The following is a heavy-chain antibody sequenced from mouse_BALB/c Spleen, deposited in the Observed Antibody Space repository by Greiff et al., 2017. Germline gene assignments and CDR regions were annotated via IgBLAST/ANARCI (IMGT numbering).Heavy chain of an antibody. CDR3: ARVYYGYLDY. D-gene: IGHD1-1*01. CDR1: GYTFTDYA. J-gene: IGHJ2*01. Sequence: QVQLKQSGPELVRPGESVKISCKGSGYTFTDYAMHWVKQSHAKSLEWIGVISIYYDNTNYNQKFKGKDTMTVDKSSSTAYMELARLTSEDSAIYYCARVYYGYLDYWGQGTTLTVSS. CDR2: ISIYYDNT. V-gene: IGHV1-67*01.